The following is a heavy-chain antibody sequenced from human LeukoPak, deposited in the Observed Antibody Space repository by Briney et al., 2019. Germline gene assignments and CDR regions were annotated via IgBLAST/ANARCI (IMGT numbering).Heavy chain of an antibody. V-gene: IGHV4-61*01. CDR1: GYSISSGYY. Sequence: SETLSLTCTVSGYSISSGYYWGWIRQPPGKGLEWIGYIYYSGSTNSNPSLKSRVTMSVDTSKNQCSLKVSSVTAADTAVYYCARVPPGYYYYMDVWGKGTTVTVS. CDR2: IYYSGST. CDR3: ARVPPGYYYYMDV. J-gene: IGHJ6*03.